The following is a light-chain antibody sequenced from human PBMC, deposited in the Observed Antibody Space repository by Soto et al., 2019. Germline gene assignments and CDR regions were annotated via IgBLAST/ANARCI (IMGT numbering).Light chain of an antibody. CDR1: QSISSRY. CDR2: GVS. CDR3: QQYDSSPT. V-gene: IGKV3-20*01. Sequence: EIVLTQSPGTLSLSPGERATLSCRASQSISSRYLAWYQQKPGQAPRLLMYGVSSRATGTPDGFSGSGSGTDFTLTISRLEPEDFAVYHCQQYDSSPTFGQGTKVDI. J-gene: IGKJ1*01.